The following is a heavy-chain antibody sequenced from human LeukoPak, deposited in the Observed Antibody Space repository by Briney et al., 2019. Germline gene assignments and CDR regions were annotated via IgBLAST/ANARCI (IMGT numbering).Heavy chain of an antibody. CDR3: AKVQSDIVGAVFFAFDV. J-gene: IGHJ3*01. CDR1: GFTFNSYS. V-gene: IGHV3-21*06. D-gene: IGHD1-26*01. CDR2: IIGSGTEM. Sequence: GGSLRLSCGGSGFTFNSYSMDWVRQAPGKGLEWVASIIGSGTEMFYADSLKGRFTISRDNSKNSLYLQMNSLRVEDAGVYYCAKVQSDIVGAVFFAFDVWGQGTMVSVSS.